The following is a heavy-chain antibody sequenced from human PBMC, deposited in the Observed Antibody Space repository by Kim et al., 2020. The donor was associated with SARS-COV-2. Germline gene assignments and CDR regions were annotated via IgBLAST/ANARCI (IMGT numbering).Heavy chain of an antibody. D-gene: IGHD6-13*01. J-gene: IGHJ4*02. CDR3: ARGIYSSSWYFDY. CDR2: K. Sequence: KYYADSVKGRFTISRDNSKNTLYLQMNSLRAEDTAVYYCARGIYSSSWYFDYWGQGTLVTVSS. V-gene: IGHV3-30*01.